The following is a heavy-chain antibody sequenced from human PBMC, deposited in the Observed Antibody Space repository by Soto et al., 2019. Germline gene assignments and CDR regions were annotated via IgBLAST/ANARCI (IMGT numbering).Heavy chain of an antibody. J-gene: IGHJ4*02. CDR1: GGSISSYI. V-gene: IGHV4-34*01. D-gene: IGHD1-26*01. Sequence: SETLSLTCTVSGGSISSYIWTWIRQTPGKGLQWIGQINHSGSANYNPSLKSRVTISVRTSNSQFSLELSSVTAADTAVYYCARGLISGSHYSGGWYYFDSWGQGTQVTVSS. CDR2: INHSGSA. CDR3: ARGLISGSHYSGGWYYFDS.